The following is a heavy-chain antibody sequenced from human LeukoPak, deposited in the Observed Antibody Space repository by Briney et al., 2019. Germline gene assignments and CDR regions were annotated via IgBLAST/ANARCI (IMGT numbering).Heavy chain of an antibody. V-gene: IGHV5-51*01. J-gene: IGHJ6*02. CDR3: ARVGDGESPFGVGYYYYGMDV. D-gene: IGHD3-3*01. Sequence: GASLQISCKASGSSFTSYWIGWVRQLPGKGLEWMGIIYPGDSDTRYSPSFQGQVTISADKSISTAYLQWSSLKASDTAMYYCARVGDGESPFGVGYYYYGMDVWGQGTTVTVSS. CDR2: IYPGDSDT. CDR1: GSSFTSYW.